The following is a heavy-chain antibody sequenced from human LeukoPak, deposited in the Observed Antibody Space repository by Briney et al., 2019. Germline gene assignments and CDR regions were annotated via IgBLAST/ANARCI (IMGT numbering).Heavy chain of an antibody. D-gene: IGHD2-2*02. CDR1: GFTFSSYA. Sequence: PGRSLRLSCAASGFTFSSYAMHGVRQAPGKGLEWVAVISYGGSIKYYADSVKGRFTISRDNSKNTLYLQMNSLRAEDTAVYYCARSGFHCSSTSCYKRGDYYYYMDVWGQGTTVTVSS. J-gene: IGHJ6*03. V-gene: IGHV3-30-3*01. CDR3: ARSGFHCSSTSCYKRGDYYYYMDV. CDR2: ISYGGSIK.